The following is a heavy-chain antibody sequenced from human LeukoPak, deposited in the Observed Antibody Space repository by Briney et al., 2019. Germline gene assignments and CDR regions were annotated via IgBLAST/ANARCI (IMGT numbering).Heavy chain of an antibody. CDR3: ARHEGYSSSAEVY. J-gene: IGHJ4*02. CDR2: VNLQGST. Sequence: PSGTLSLTCGVSGGSITSTNYWTWVRQPPGKGLEWIGEVNLQGSTNYNPSLMGRVAISVDMSENHISLQLTSVTAADTAVYYCARHEGYSSSAEVYWGQGTLVTVSS. D-gene: IGHD6-13*01. CDR1: GGSITSTNY. V-gene: IGHV4-4*02.